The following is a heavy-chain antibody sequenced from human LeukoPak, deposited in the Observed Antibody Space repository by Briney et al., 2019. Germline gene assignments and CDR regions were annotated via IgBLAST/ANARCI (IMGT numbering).Heavy chain of an antibody. D-gene: IGHD3-10*01. CDR3: ARWETVDYYGSGSYYWFAP. Sequence: GGSLRLSCAASGFTFSSYAMHWVRQAPGKGLEWVAVISYDGSNKYYADSVKGRFTISRDNSKNTLYLQMNSLRAEDTAVYYCARWETVDYYGSGSYYWFAPWGQGTLVTVSS. V-gene: IGHV3-30*04. CDR2: ISYDGSNK. J-gene: IGHJ5*02. CDR1: GFTFSSYA.